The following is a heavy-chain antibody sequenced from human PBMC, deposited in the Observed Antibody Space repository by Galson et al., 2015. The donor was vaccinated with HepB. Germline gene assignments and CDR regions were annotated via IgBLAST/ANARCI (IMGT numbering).Heavy chain of an antibody. CDR1: GFTFSTYG. CDR3: AKMGVEVLTAYYTAFDI. Sequence: SLRLSCAASGFTFSTYGMHWVRQAPGKGLEWVAVISYDGSNKYYADSVKGRFTISRDNSKNTLYLQMNSLRAEDTAVYYCAKMGVEVLTAYYTAFDIWGQGTIVTVSS. J-gene: IGHJ3*02. CDR2: ISYDGSNK. D-gene: IGHD3-9*01. V-gene: IGHV3-30*18.